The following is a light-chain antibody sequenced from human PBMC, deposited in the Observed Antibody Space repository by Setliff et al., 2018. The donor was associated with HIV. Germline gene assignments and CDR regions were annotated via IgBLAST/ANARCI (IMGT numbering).Light chain of an antibody. V-gene: IGLV2-11*01. CDR2: DVT. CDR3: CSYVGSYSYV. CDR1: SSDIGGYKS. Sequence: QSALTQPRSVSGSPGQSVTISCTGTSSDIGGYKSVSWYQQHADKAPKLMIYDVTERPSGVPYRFSGSKSDNTASLTISGLQAEDEADYSCCSYVGSYSYVFGTGTKVTVL. J-gene: IGLJ1*01.